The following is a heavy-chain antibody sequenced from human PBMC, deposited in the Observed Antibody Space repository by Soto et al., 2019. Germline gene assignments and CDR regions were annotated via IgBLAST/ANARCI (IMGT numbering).Heavy chain of an antibody. CDR3: ARKSVQEVRGVASWFDP. D-gene: IGHD3-10*01. CDR1: GGSFSGYY. CDR2: INHSGST. Sequence: SETLSLTCAVYGGSFSGYYWSWIRQPPGEGLEWIGEINHSGSTNYNPSLKSRVTISVDTSKNQFSLKLSSVTAADTAVYYCARKSVQEVRGVASWFDPWGHGTLVTVSS. V-gene: IGHV4-34*01. J-gene: IGHJ5*02.